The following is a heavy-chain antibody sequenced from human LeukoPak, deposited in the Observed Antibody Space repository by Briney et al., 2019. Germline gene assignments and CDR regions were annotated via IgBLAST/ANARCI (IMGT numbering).Heavy chain of an antibody. Sequence: ASVKVSCKASGYTFTSYGISWVRQAPGQGLEWMGGIIPIFGTANYAQKFQGRVTITADESTSTAYMELSSLRSEDTAVYYCARAPLGMIVGLDWGQGTLVTVSS. CDR2: IIPIFGTA. CDR1: GYTFTSYG. CDR3: ARAPLGMIVGLD. J-gene: IGHJ4*02. D-gene: IGHD3-22*01. V-gene: IGHV1-69*13.